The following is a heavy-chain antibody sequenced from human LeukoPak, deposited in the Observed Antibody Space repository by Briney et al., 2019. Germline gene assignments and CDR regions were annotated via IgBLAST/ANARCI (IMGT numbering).Heavy chain of an antibody. CDR2: VDPSDSYT. J-gene: IGHJ3*01. Sequence: SLTISLMSGGCSFTSYCLSWLRQLPGKGRAGVGRVDPSDSYTNYSPSFQGHVTISPDPSISTADLQASSPEASDTGMYYCARRGLPWGQGTMVTVSS. CDR1: GCSFTSYC. V-gene: IGHV5-10-1*01. CDR3: ARRGLP.